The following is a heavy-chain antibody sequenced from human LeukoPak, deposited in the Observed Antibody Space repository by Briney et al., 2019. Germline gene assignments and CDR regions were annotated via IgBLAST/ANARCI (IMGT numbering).Heavy chain of an antibody. CDR1: GGSLSSYY. D-gene: IGHD5-18*01. Sequence: SETLSLTGTVSGGSLSSYYWSWIRQPPGKGLEWIGYIYYDGSTNSNPSLRSRVSISVDTSKNQFSLKLSSVTAADTAFYYCERGLRGYSDAFDIWGQGTLVTVSS. CDR3: ERGLRGYSDAFDI. J-gene: IGHJ3*02. CDR2: IYYDGST. V-gene: IGHV4-59*01.